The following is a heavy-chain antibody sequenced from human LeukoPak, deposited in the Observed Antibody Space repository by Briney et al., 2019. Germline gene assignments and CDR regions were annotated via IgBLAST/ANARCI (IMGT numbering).Heavy chain of an antibody. CDR1: GFTFNIFW. Sequence: WGTLRLSCAASGFTFNIFWMSWIRQAPGQGLELVANIKHDGSDGYYGDAVRGLFTISRDNANNSLILQMNSLRGEDTAVYYCARCLGNSTGDYWGQGTLVTVSS. CDR3: ARCLGNSTGDY. V-gene: IGHV3-7*04. J-gene: IGHJ4*02. D-gene: IGHD7-27*01. CDR2: IKHDGSDG.